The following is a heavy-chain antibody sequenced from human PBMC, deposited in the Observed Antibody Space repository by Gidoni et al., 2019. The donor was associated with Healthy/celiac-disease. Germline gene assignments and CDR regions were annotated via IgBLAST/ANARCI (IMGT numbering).Heavy chain of an antibody. CDR2: ISWNSGSI. D-gene: IGHD3-3*01. Sequence: EVQLVESGGGLVQPGRSLRLSCAASGFTFDDYAMHWVRQAPGKGLEWVSGISWNSGSIGYADSVKGRFTISRDNAKNSLYLQMNSLRAEDTALYYCAKAAFIQYYDFWSGYLFDYWGQGTLVTVSS. CDR1: GFTFDDYA. CDR3: AKAAFIQYYDFWSGYLFDY. V-gene: IGHV3-9*01. J-gene: IGHJ4*02.